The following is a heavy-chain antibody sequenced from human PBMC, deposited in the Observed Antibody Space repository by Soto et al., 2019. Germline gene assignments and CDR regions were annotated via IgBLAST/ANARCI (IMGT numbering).Heavy chain of an antibody. CDR3: AKDITIFGAPPQNDWFAP. J-gene: IGHJ5*02. D-gene: IGHD3-3*01. Sequence: EVQLLESGGGLVQPGGSLRLSCAASGFTFSSYAMSWVRQAPGKGLEWVSAISGSGGSTYDADSVKGRFTISRDNSKNTLYLQMNNRRAEDTAVYYFAKDITIFGAPPQNDWFAPWGKGTLVTVSS. V-gene: IGHV3-23*01. CDR2: ISGSGGST. CDR1: GFTFSSYA.